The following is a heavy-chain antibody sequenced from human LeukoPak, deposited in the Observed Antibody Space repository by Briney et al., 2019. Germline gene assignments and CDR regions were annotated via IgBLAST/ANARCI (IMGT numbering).Heavy chain of an antibody. V-gene: IGHV3-48*01. Sequence: GGSLRLSCAASGFTFSSYSMNWVRQAPGKGLEWVSYISSSGSTIYYADSVKGRFTISRDNAKNSLYLQMNSLRAEDTAVYYCARAPGSTGYSSGWYTRFDYWGQGTLVTVSS. CDR1: GFTFSSYS. CDR3: ARAPGSTGYSSGWYTRFDY. D-gene: IGHD6-19*01. CDR2: ISSSGSTI. J-gene: IGHJ4*02.